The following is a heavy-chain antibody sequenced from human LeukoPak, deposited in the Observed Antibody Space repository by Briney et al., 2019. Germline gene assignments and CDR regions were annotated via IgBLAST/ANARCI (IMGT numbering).Heavy chain of an antibody. CDR1: GGTFSSYA. CDR2: IIPIFGTA. V-gene: IGHV1-69*01. D-gene: IGHD5-24*01. Sequence: ASVKVSCKASGGTFSSYAISWVRQAPGQGLEWMGGIIPIFGTANYAQKFQGRVTITADESTSTAYMELSSLRSEDTAVYYCARGEERWLQRGLAVDAFDIWGQGTMVTVSS. CDR3: ARGEERWLQRGLAVDAFDI. J-gene: IGHJ3*02.